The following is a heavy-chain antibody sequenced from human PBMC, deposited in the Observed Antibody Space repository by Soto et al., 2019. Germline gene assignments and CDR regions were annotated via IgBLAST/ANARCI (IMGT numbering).Heavy chain of an antibody. CDR2: ISAYNGNT. D-gene: IGHD7-27*01. V-gene: IGHV1-18*04. Sequence: ASVKVSCKASGYTFTGYYMHWVRQAPGQGLEWMGWISAYNGNTNYAQKLQGRVTMTTDTSTSTAYMELRSLRSDDTAVYYCAREPIWGYGAFDIWGQGTMVTVS. CDR1: GYTFTGYY. CDR3: AREPIWGYGAFDI. J-gene: IGHJ3*02.